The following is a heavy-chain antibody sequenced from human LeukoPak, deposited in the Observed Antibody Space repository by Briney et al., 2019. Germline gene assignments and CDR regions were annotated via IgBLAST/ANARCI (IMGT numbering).Heavy chain of an antibody. CDR2: INLNSGGT. Sequence: GESLKISCKGSGYSFTSYWIGWVRQMPGKGLEWMGWINLNSGGTNYAHKFQGRVTMTGDTSITTAYMELSRLTSDDTAVYYCARNTVIGVGGGYGAFDFWGQGTMVTVSP. V-gene: IGHV1-2*02. D-gene: IGHD3-3*01. J-gene: IGHJ3*01. CDR1: GYSFTSYW. CDR3: ARNTVIGVGGGYGAFDF.